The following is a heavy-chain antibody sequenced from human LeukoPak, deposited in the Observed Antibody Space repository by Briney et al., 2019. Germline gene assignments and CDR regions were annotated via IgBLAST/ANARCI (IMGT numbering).Heavy chain of an antibody. CDR2: IYPGDSDT. CDR1: GYSFTSYW. D-gene: IGHD3-3*01. Sequence: GESLKISCKGSGYSFTSYWIGWVRQMPGKGLEWMGIIYPGDSDTRYSPSFQGQVTISADKSISTVYLQWSSLKASDTAMYYCARHRAPTYYDFWSGYYIGDAFDIWGQGTMVTVSS. CDR3: ARHRAPTYYDFWSGYYIGDAFDI. V-gene: IGHV5-51*01. J-gene: IGHJ3*02.